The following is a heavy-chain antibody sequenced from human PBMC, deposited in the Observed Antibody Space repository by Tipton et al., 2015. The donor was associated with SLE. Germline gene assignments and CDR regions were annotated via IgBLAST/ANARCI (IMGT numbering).Heavy chain of an antibody. CDR1: GGSISSGGYY. Sequence: LRLSCTVSGGSISSGGYYWSWIRQHPGKGLEWIGYIYYSGSTYYNPSLKSRVTISVDTSKNQFSLKLSSVTAADTAVYYCARCPYSSSWPLYYFDYWGQGTLVTVSS. CDR2: IYYSGST. J-gene: IGHJ4*02. D-gene: IGHD6-13*01. V-gene: IGHV4-31*02. CDR3: ARCPYSSSWPLYYFDY.